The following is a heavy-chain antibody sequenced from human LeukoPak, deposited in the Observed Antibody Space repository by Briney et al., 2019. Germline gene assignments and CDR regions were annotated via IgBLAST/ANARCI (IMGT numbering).Heavy chain of an antibody. CDR3: ARGMITFGGVIVHNWFDP. V-gene: IGHV3-64*01. J-gene: IGHJ5*02. CDR1: GFTFSSYA. CDR2: ISSNGGST. D-gene: IGHD3-16*02. Sequence: GGSLRLSCAASGFTFSSYAMHWVRQPPGKGLEYVSAISSNGGSTYYANSVKGRFTISRDNSKNTLYLQMGSLRAEDMAVYYCARGMITFGGVIVHNWFDPWGQGTLVTVSS.